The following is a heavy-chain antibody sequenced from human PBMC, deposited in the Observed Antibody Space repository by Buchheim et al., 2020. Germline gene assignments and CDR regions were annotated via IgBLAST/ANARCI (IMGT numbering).Heavy chain of an antibody. CDR3: ATHDDDGSRSYSYFDS. Sequence: EVQLLESGGGLVPPGGSLRLSCAASGSTLSSYAMSWVRQAPGKGLEWVSAISHSGDSTYYTDSVKGRFTISRDNSTNTLFLQMSSLRGEDTAVYNCATHDDDGSRSYSYFDSWGQGTL. V-gene: IGHV3-23*01. CDR2: ISHSGDST. CDR1: GSTLSSYA. J-gene: IGHJ4*02. D-gene: IGHD3-10*01.